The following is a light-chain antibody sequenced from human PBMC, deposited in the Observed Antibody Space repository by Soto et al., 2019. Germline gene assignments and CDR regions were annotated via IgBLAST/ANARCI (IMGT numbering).Light chain of an antibody. CDR1: SRDVGAYNY. CDR3: RSFSSSTAVV. V-gene: IGLV2-14*01. Sequence: QSVLTQPASVSGSPGQSITISCTGTSRDVGAYNYVSWYQQHPGTVPKLMIYEVSNRPSGVSSRFSGSKSGNTASLTISGLQAADEADYYCRSFSSSTAVVFGIGTKLTVL. J-gene: IGLJ1*01. CDR2: EVS.